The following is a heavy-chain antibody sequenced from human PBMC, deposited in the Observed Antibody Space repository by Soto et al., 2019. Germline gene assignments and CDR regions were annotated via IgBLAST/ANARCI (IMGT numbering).Heavy chain of an antibody. CDR3: ARWGNNKKLDY. CDR2: IWYDGSNK. D-gene: IGHD3-16*01. V-gene: IGHV3-33*01. J-gene: IGHJ4*02. CDR1: GFTFSSNG. Sequence: QVQLEQSGGGVVQPGRSLRLSCAASGFTFSSNGMHWVRQAPGKGLEWVAVIWYDGSNKYYADSVEGRFTISRDNSKNTLNLQMNTLRAEDTAVYYCARWGNNKKLDYWGQGTLVTVSS.